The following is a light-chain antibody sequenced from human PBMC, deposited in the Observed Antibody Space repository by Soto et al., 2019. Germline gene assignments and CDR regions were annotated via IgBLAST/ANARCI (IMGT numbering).Light chain of an antibody. J-gene: IGKJ2*01. CDR2: KVS. V-gene: IGKV2-30*01. CDR1: QSLVYSDGNTY. Sequence: DVVMTQSPLSLPVTLGQPASISFRSSQSLVYSDGNTYLHWFQQRPGQSPRRLIYKVSNRDSGVPDRFSGSGSGTDFTLKISRVEAEDVGVYYCMQGTHWPPGDTFGHGTKLEIK. CDR3: MQGTHWPPGDT.